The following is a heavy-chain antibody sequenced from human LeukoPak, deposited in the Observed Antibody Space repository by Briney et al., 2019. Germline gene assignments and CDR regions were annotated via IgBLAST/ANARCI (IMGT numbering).Heavy chain of an antibody. CDR3: AKGYGDYSFDY. CDR2: ISWNSGSI. J-gene: IGHJ4*02. Sequence: GGSLRLSCAASGFTFDDYAMHWVRQAPGKGLEWVSGISWNSGSIGYADSVKGRFTISRDNAKNSLYLQMNSLRAEDTALYYCAKGYGDYSFDYWGQGTLVTVSS. CDR1: GFTFDDYA. D-gene: IGHD4-17*01. V-gene: IGHV3-9*01.